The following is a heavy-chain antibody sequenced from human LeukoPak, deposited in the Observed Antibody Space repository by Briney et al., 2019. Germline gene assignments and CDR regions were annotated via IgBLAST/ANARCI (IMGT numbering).Heavy chain of an antibody. CDR3: ARDREYYSDY. CDR1: GFTFSSYA. V-gene: IGHV3-30-3*01. CDR2: ISNDGSNK. J-gene: IGHJ4*02. Sequence: PGGSLRLSCAASGFTFSSYAMHWVRQAPGKGLEWVAVISNDGSNKEYADSVKGRFTISRDRSKNTVYPQMNSLRAEDTAVYFCARDREYYSDYWGQGTLVTVSS.